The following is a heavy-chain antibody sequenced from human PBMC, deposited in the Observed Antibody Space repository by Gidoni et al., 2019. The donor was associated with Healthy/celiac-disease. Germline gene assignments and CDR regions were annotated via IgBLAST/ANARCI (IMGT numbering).Heavy chain of an antibody. CDR3: ARYHTYYYDSSGSDWFDS. Sequence: QVQLVQSGAEVKKPGSSVKVSCKASGGTFSSYAISWVRQAPGQGLEWMGRIIPILGIANYAQKFQGRVTITADKSTSTAYMELSSLRSEDTAVYYCARYHTYYYDSSGSDWFDSWGQGTLVTVSS. D-gene: IGHD3-22*01. V-gene: IGHV1-69*04. CDR2: IIPILGIA. CDR1: GGTFSSYA. J-gene: IGHJ5*01.